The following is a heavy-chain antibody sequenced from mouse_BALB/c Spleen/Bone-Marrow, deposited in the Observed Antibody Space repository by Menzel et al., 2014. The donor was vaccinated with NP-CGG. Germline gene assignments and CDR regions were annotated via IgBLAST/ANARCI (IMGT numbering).Heavy chain of an antibody. V-gene: IGHV7-3*02. J-gene: IGHJ1*01. CDR2: IRNKANGYTT. CDR3: ARDENVGIYWYFDV. CDR1: GFTFTDYY. Sequence: EVKVVESGGGSVQPGGSLRLSCATSGFTFTDYYMSWVRQPPGKALEWLGFIRNKANGYTTEYGASVKGRFTISRDNSQRILYLQMNTLRAEDSATYYCARDENVGIYWYFDVWGAGTTVIVSS.